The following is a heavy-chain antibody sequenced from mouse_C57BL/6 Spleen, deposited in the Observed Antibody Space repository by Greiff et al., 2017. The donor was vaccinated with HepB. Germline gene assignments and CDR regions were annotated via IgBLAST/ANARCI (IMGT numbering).Heavy chain of an antibody. CDR3: ARGDYGGAMDY. CDR2: IDPSDSET. V-gene: IGHV1-52*01. D-gene: IGHD2-4*01. J-gene: IGHJ4*01. Sequence: VQLQQPGAELVRPGSSVKLSCKASGYTFTSYWMHWVKQRPIQGLEWIGNIDPSDSETNYNQKFKDKATLTVDKSSSTAYMQLSSLTSEDSAVYYCARGDYGGAMDYWGQGTSVTVSS. CDR1: GYTFTSYW.